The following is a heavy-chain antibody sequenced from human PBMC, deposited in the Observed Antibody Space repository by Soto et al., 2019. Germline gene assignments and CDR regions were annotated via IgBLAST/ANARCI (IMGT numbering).Heavy chain of an antibody. CDR2: ISDSGEST. D-gene: IGHD3-22*01. CDR3: AKYYDTSGYGGFYYYYFGMDV. J-gene: IGHJ6*02. V-gene: IGHV3-23*01. CDR1: GFTLSSYA. Sequence: GGSLRLSCAASGFTLSSYAMTWVRQAPGKGLEWVASISDSGESTYYADSVKGRFTISRDNSENTLYLQMSSLRAEDTAMYYCAKYYDTSGYGGFYYYYFGMDVWGQGTTVTVSS.